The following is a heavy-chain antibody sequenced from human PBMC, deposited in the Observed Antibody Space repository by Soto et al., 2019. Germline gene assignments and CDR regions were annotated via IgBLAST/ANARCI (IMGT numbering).Heavy chain of an antibody. D-gene: IGHD3-10*01. V-gene: IGHV4-59*08. CDR3: ARHHPPHDYYGSGSYYMDV. J-gene: IGHJ6*03. CDR1: GGSISSYY. CDR2: IYYSGST. Sequence: SETLSLTCTVSGGSISSYYWSWIRQPPGKGLEWIGYIYYSGSTNYNPSLKSRVTISVETSKNQFSLKLSSVTAADTAVYYWARHHPPHDYYGSGSYYMDVWGKGTTVTVSS.